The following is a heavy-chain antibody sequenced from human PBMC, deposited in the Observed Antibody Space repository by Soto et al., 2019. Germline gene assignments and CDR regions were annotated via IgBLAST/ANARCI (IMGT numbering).Heavy chain of an antibody. Sequence: GGSLRLSCAASGFTVSSNYMSWVRQAPGKGLEWVSVIYSGGSTYYADSVKGRFTISRDNSKNTLYLQMNSLRAEDTAVYYCARDSRITIFGYYYYGMYVWGQGTTVTVSS. CDR2: IYSGGST. V-gene: IGHV3-53*01. CDR1: GFTVSSNY. D-gene: IGHD3-3*01. J-gene: IGHJ6*02. CDR3: ARDSRITIFGYYYYGMYV.